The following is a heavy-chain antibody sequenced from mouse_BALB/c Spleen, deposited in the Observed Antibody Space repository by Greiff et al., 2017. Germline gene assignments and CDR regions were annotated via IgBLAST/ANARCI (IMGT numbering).Heavy chain of an antibody. Sequence: EVQLQQSGPELVKPGASVKMSCKASGYTFTSYVMHWVKQKPGQGLEWIGYINPYNDGTKYNEKFKGKATLTSDKSSSTAYMELSSLTSEDSAVYYCARGMAAYYGNYGAMDYWGQGTSVTVSS. J-gene: IGHJ4*01. D-gene: IGHD2-10*01. CDR2: INPYNDGT. CDR3: ARGMAAYYGNYGAMDY. CDR1: GYTFTSYV. V-gene: IGHV1-14*01.